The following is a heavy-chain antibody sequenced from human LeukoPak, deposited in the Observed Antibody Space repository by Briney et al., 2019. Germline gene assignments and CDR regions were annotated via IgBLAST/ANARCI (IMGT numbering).Heavy chain of an antibody. CDR3: AHSNLAAADNWFDP. J-gene: IGHJ5*02. Sequence: SGPTPVKPTQTLTLTCTFSGFSLNTRGVGVGWIRQPPGKALEWLALIYWDDDKSYNPSLKSRLTITKDTSKNQVVLTMTNMDPVDTATYYCAHSNLAAADNWFDPWGQGTLVTVSS. CDR2: IYWDDDK. V-gene: IGHV2-5*02. CDR1: GFSLNTRGVG. D-gene: IGHD6-13*01.